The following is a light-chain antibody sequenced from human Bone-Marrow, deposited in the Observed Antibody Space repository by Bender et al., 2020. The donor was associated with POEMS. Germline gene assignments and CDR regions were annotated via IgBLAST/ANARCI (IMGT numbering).Light chain of an antibody. CDR3: SSFTTIMTRV. CDR1: GSDVGSYNF. Sequence: QSVLTQPASVSGSPGQSITISCTGTGSDVGSYNFVSWYQHHPGKAPQLIIYAVTHRPSGVSNRFSGSKSGNTASLTISGLQAEDEADYYCSSFTTIMTRVFGGGTKVTVL. J-gene: IGLJ3*02. CDR2: AVT. V-gene: IGLV2-14*03.